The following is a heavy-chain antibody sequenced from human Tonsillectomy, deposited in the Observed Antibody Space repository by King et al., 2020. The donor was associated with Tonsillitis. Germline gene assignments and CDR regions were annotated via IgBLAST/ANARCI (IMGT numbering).Heavy chain of an antibody. Sequence: VQLVESGGGLVKPGGSLRLSCTASGFTFSDASMTWVRQAPGKGLEWVGRIKSKTDGETADYAAPVQGRFTISRDDSKRTLYLQMNSLKTEDTAFYYCPPEYYGSGNYYTYSYFGTDVWGQGTTVTVSS. CDR2: IKSKTDGETA. V-gene: IGHV3-15*01. D-gene: IGHD3-10*01. J-gene: IGHJ6*01. CDR3: PPEYYGSGNYYTYSYFGTDV. CDR1: GFTFSDAS.